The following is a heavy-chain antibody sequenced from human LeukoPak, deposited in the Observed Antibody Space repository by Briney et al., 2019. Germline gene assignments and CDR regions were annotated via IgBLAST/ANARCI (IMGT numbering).Heavy chain of an antibody. V-gene: IGHV5-51*01. CDR2: IYPDDSDT. D-gene: IGHD2-8*01. CDR1: GYTFSSYW. CDR3: ARLAYCSNDVCYSNYFYPMDV. Sequence: GESLKISCRGSGYTFSSYWIGWVRQMPGKGLEWRGIIYPDDSDTRYSPSFQGQVTISADKSISTAYLQWSSLEASDTAMYYCARLAYCSNDVCYSNYFYPMDVWGKETPVTVSS. J-gene: IGHJ6*03.